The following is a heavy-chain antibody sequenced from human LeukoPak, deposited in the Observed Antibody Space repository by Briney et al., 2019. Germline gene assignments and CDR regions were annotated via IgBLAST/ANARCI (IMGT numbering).Heavy chain of an antibody. V-gene: IGHV4-59*01. CDR3: ARGRLEMED. D-gene: IGHD3-16*01. Sequence: SETLSLTCIVSGGSISSYYWSWIRQPPGKGLEWIGYIYYSGSTTYNPSLKSRVTISVDTSKNQSSLKLSSVTAADTALYYCARGRLEMEDWGQGSLVTVSS. J-gene: IGHJ4*02. CDR2: IYYSGST. CDR1: GGSISSYY.